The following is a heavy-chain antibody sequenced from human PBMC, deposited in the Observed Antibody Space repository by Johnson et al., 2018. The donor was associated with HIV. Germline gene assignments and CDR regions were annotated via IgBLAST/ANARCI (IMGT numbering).Heavy chain of an antibody. D-gene: IGHD2-15*01. Sequence: VQLVESGGGVVQPGRSLRLSCAASGFTFSSNAMHWVRQAPGKGLEWVSVIYSGGDTYYSDSVMGRFTISRDTSKNTLYLQMNSLRGDDTAVYYCTRVSSTSWALDIWGQGTLVTVSS. CDR3: TRVSSTSWALDI. V-gene: IGHV3-66*01. CDR1: GFTFSSNA. CDR2: IYSGGDT. J-gene: IGHJ3*02.